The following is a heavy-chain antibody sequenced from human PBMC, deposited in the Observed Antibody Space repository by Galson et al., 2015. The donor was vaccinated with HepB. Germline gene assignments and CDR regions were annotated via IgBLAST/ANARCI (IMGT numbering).Heavy chain of an antibody. V-gene: IGHV3-9*01. Sequence: SVRLSCAASGFTFDDYAMHWVRQAPGKGLEWVSGISWNSGSIGYAESVKGRFTISRDNAKNSLYLQMNSLRAEDTALYYCAKDNEICGVVIIGGGFDYWGQGTLVTVSS. J-gene: IGHJ4*02. CDR3: AKDNEICGVVIIGGGFDY. D-gene: IGHD3-3*01. CDR2: ISWNSGSI. CDR1: GFTFDDYA.